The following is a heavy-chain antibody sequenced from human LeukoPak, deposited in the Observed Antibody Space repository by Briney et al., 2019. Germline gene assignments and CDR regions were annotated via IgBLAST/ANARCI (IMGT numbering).Heavy chain of an antibody. V-gene: IGHV3-21*06. J-gene: IGHJ4*02. CDR2: ISGRSSHT. Sequence: PGGSLRLSCTASRITLTSSWMNWIRQAPGKGLEWISAISGRSSHTYYGDSVKGRFSISRDNAKNLLYLQMNGLGAEDTAVYYCGRAFPPLRTSSAGDLWGQGTLVTVSS. D-gene: IGHD3-16*01. CDR3: GRAFPPLRTSSAGDL. CDR1: RITLTSSW.